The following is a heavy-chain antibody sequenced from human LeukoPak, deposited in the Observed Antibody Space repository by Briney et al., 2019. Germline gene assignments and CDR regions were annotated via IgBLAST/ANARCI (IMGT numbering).Heavy chain of an antibody. CDR2: IYYSGST. D-gene: IGHD3-10*01. J-gene: IGHJ4*02. Sequence: NASETLSLTCAVSGGSISSNSYYWGWIRQPPGKGLEWIGSIYYSGSTYYNPSLKSRVTISVDTSKYQFSLMLSSVTAADTAVYYCARTRYYYNSRSYGAPYYFDYWGQGTLVTVSS. V-gene: IGHV4-39*01. CDR1: GGSISSNSYY. CDR3: ARTRYYYNSRSYGAPYYFDY.